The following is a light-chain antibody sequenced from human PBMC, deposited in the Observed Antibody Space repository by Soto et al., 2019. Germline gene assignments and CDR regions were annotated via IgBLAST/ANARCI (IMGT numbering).Light chain of an antibody. Sequence: DIQMTQSPSSLSASVGDTVTITCRASQSIRSRLNWYQQKPGKAPNLLIYAATKLESGVPSRFSGGGSGTDFTLTISSLQPEDFATYYCQQSYSTPLTFGPGTKVEIX. CDR2: AAT. V-gene: IGKV1-39*01. J-gene: IGKJ3*01. CDR3: QQSYSTPLT. CDR1: QSIRSR.